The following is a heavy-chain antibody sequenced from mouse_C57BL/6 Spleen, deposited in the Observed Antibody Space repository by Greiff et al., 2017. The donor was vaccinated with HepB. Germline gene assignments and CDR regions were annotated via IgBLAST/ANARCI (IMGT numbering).Heavy chain of an antibody. D-gene: IGHD2-5*01. CDR3: ARSDSNYELDY. CDR1: GYTFTSYW. V-gene: IGHV1-50*01. Sequence: QVHVKQPGAELVKPGASVKLSCKASGYTFTSYWMQWVKQRPGQGLEWIGEIDPSDSYTNYNQKFKGKATLTVDTSSSTAYMQLSSLTSEDSAVYYCARSDSNYELDYWGQGTTLTVSS. J-gene: IGHJ2*01. CDR2: IDPSDSYT.